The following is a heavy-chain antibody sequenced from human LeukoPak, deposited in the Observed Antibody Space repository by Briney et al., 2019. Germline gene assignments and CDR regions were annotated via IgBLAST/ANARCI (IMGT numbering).Heavy chain of an antibody. V-gene: IGHV3-48*03. CDR1: GFTFSSYE. D-gene: IGHD4-11*01. J-gene: IGHJ4*02. CDR2: ISSSGSTI. CDR3: ASSTRTRLQPDY. Sequence: GGSLRLSCAASGFTFSSYEMNWVRQAPGKGLEWVSYISSSGSTIYYADSVKGRFTISRDKAKNSLYLQMNSLRAEDTAVYYCASSTRTRLQPDYWGQGTLVTVSS.